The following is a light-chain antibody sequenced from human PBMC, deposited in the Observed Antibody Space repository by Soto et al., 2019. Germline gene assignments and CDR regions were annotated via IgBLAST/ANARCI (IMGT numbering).Light chain of an antibody. Sequence: QSALTQPASVSGSPGQSITISCTGTSSDVGSYNLVSWYQQHPTKAPKLLIFEGSKRPSGVSNRFSGSKSGNTASLTISGLQAVDEADYYCCSFAGSSTVVFGGGTKLPS. J-gene: IGLJ2*01. V-gene: IGLV2-23*01. CDR3: CSFAGSSTVV. CDR1: SSDVGSYNL. CDR2: EGS.